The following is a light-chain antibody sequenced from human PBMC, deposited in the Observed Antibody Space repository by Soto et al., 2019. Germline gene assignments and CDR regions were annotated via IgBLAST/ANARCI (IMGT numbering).Light chain of an antibody. CDR1: QSVSSSY. V-gene: IGKV3-20*01. J-gene: IGKJ2*01. Sequence: EIVLTQSPGTLSLSPGERATLSYRASQSVSSSYLAWYQQKPGQAPRLLIYGATSRATGIPDRFSGSGSGTNFTLTISRLEPEDFAVYYCHQYGSSPPYTFGQGTKLEIK. CDR2: GAT. CDR3: HQYGSSPPYT.